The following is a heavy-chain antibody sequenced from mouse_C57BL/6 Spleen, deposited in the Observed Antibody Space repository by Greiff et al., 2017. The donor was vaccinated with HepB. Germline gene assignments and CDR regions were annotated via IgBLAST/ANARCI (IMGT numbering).Heavy chain of an antibody. CDR3: ASDYYGSPWFAY. J-gene: IGHJ3*01. D-gene: IGHD1-1*01. V-gene: IGHV5-4*01. CDR2: ISDGGSYT. Sequence: EVQRVESGGGLVKPGGSLKLSCAASGFTFSSYAMSWVRQTPEKRLEWVATISDGGSYTYYPDNVKGRFTISRDNAKNNLYLQMSHLKSEDTAMYYCASDYYGSPWFAYWGQGTLVTVSA. CDR1: GFTFSSYA.